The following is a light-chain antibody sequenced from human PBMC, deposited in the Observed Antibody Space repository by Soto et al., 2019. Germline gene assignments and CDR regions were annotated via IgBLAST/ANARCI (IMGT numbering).Light chain of an antibody. V-gene: IGLV2-14*03. Sequence: QSALTQPASVSGSPGQSITISCTGTSSDFGFYNSVSWYQHYAGIAPRLMIYDVSNRPSGVFDRFSGSKSGNTASLTISGLQAEDEADYYCSSYTSSRSYVFGSGTKVTVL. CDR3: SSYTSSRSYV. CDR1: SSDFGFYNS. CDR2: DVS. J-gene: IGLJ1*01.